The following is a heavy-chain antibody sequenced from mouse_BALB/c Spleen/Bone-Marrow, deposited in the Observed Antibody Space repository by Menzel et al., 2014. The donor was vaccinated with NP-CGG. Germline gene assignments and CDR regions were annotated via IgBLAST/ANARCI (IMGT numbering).Heavy chain of an antibody. V-gene: IGHV1S137*01. D-gene: IGHD2-14*01. CDR3: ARSGKVRNAVDY. CDR1: GYTFTDHA. CDR2: ISGYYGDA. J-gene: IGHJ4*01. Sequence: VQLQQSGAKLVRPGVSVKISCKGSGYTFTDHAMHWVKRSHAKSLEWIGLISGYYGDAIYNQKLEGKATMTVDKSSSTAYMELARLTSEDSAIYYCARSGKVRNAVDYWGQGTSVTVSS.